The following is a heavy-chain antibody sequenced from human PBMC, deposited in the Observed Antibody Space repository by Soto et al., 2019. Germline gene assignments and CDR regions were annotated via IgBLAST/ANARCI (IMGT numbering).Heavy chain of an antibody. V-gene: IGHV3-30*18. D-gene: IGHD2-15*01. CDR1: GFTFRSYG. J-gene: IGHJ4*01. CDR2: ISFDGNNE. Sequence: QVHLVESGGGVVQPGRSLRLSCAGSGFTFRSYGMHWVRQAPGKGLEWVALISFDGNNEYYADSVKGRFTISRDNSKNTLYLQMNSLRPEDTAVYYCAKESSPPYCGGGSCYLGGWGYWGHGTLVTVSS. CDR3: AKESSPPYCGGGSCYLGGWGY.